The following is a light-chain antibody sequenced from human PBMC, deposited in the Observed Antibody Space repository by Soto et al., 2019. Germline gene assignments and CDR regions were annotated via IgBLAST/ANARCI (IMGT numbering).Light chain of an antibody. CDR3: QQYETSLPWT. CDR2: GVS. Sequence: EIVLTQSPGTLSLFPGERATLSCRASQSVSSSYLAWYQQKPGQAPRLLIYGVSSRATSIPDRFSGSGSGTDFTLTISRLEPEDFAVYYCQQYETSLPWTFGQGTKVEIK. CDR1: QSVSSSY. J-gene: IGKJ1*01. V-gene: IGKV3-20*01.